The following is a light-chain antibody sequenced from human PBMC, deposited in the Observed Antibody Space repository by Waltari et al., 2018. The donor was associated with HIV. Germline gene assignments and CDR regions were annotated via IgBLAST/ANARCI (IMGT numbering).Light chain of an antibody. V-gene: IGLV3-1*01. CDR3: QAWGSSTALYV. Sequence: SSELTQPPSVSVSPGQTASVTCSGDAWSNKFVSWYPMRPGQSPLLVIYQDNKRPSGIPERFSGSNSGDTATLTISGTQVMDEAEYYCQAWGSSTALYVFGTGTKVTVL. CDR1: AWSNKF. CDR2: QDN. J-gene: IGLJ1*01.